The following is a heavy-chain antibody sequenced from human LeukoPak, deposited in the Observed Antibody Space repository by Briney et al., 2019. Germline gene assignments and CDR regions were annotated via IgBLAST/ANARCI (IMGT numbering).Heavy chain of an antibody. CDR1: GYTFTSYG. CDR2: ISAYNGNT. D-gene: IGHD5-18*01. V-gene: IGHV1-18*01. CDR3: ARDVFIGGYSYGDYYYYCGMDV. Sequence: ASVKVSCKASGYTFTSYGISWVRQAPGQGLEWMGWISAYNGNTNYVQKLQGRVTMTTDTSTSTAYMELRSLRSDDTAVYYCARDVFIGGYSYGDYYYYCGMDVWGQGTTVSVSS. J-gene: IGHJ6*02.